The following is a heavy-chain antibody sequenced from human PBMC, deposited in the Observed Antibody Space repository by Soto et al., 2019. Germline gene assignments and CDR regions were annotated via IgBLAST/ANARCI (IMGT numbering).Heavy chain of an antibody. Sequence: GGSLRLSCAASGFTFSSYAMSWVRQAPGKGLEWVSAISGSGGSTYYADSVKGRFTISRDNSKNTLYLQMNSLRAEDTAVYYCANGRYYDFWSGSDSLDGNWFDPWGQGTLVTVSS. V-gene: IGHV3-23*01. CDR3: ANGRYYDFWSGSDSLDGNWFDP. CDR1: GFTFSSYA. CDR2: ISGSGGST. J-gene: IGHJ5*02. D-gene: IGHD3-3*01.